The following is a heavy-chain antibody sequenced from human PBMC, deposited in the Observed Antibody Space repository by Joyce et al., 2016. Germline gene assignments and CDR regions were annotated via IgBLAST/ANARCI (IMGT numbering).Heavy chain of an antibody. J-gene: IGHJ4*02. Sequence: EVQLLESGGGLVQPGGSPRLSCAASGVTFSSYAMNWVRQTPGKGLEWVSAMSATGGSTYYADSVKGRFTISRDSSKNTLYLQMNSLRAEDTAVYYCAKSSGSGSTYYFDFWGQGTLVTVSS. CDR2: MSATGGST. V-gene: IGHV3-23*01. CDR3: AKSSGSGSTYYFDF. CDR1: GVTFSSYA. D-gene: IGHD3-10*01.